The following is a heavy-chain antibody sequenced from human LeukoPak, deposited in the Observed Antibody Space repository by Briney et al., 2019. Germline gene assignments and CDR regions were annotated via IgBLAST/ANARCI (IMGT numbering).Heavy chain of an antibody. D-gene: IGHD4-17*01. J-gene: IGHJ2*01. CDR2: IYYSGST. CDR3: ARKRDYGDSRWYFAL. V-gene: IGHV4-59*01. Sequence: SETLSLTCAVSGGSISSYYWSWIRQPPGKGLVWMGDIYYSGSTNYNPSLKGRVTISVDTSKNQFSLKLSSVTAADTAVYYCARKRDYGDSRWYFALWGRGTLVTVSS. CDR1: GGSISSYY.